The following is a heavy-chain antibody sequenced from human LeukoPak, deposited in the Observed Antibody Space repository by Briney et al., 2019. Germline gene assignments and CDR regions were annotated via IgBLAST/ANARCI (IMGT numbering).Heavy chain of an antibody. D-gene: IGHD6-19*01. V-gene: IGHV3-48*03. Sequence: PGGSLRLSCAASGFTFSSYEMNWVRQAPGKGLEWVSYISSSGSTIYYADSVKGRFTISRDNAKNSLYLQKNSLRAEDTAVYYCARIGLGSWDYWGQGTLVTVSS. CDR2: ISSSGSTI. J-gene: IGHJ4*02. CDR1: GFTFSSYE. CDR3: ARIGLGSWDY.